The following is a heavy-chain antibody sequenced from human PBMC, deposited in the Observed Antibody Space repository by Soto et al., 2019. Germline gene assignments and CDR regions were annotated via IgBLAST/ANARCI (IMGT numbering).Heavy chain of an antibody. CDR1: GGTFRSYA. D-gene: IGHD3-3*01. V-gene: IGHV1-69*06. J-gene: IGHJ6*02. CDR2: IIPIFGTA. CDR3: ATTYDFWSGYYIGNYYYYYGMDV. Sequence: PVKVSCKACGGTFRSYAISWVRQAPGQGLERMGGIIPIFGTANYAQKFQGRVTINADKSTSTAYMELSSLRSEDTAVYYCATTYDFWSGYYIGNYYYYYGMDVWGQGTTVTVSS.